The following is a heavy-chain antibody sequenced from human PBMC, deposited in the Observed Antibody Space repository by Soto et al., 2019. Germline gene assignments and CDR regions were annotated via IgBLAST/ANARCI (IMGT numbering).Heavy chain of an antibody. CDR2: IWYDGSNK. Sequence: QVQLVESGGGVVQPGRSLRLSCAASGFTFSSYGMHWVRQAPGKGLEWVAVIWYDGSNKYYADSVKGRFTISRDNSKNTLYLQMNSLRAEDTAVYYCARDRRIVVVTYAFDIWGQGTMVTVSS. D-gene: IGHD3-22*01. V-gene: IGHV3-33*01. J-gene: IGHJ3*02. CDR3: ARDRRIVVVTYAFDI. CDR1: GFTFSSYG.